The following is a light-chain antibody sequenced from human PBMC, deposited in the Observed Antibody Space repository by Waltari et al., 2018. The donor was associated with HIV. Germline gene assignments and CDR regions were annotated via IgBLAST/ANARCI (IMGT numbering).Light chain of an antibody. CDR2: TNN. V-gene: IGLV1-44*01. CDR3: AAWDDSLNGWV. Sequence: QSVLTQPPSASGTPGQRVTISCSGSSSNIGSTTVNWYHQLPGTAPKPLIFTNNQRPSGLPDRFSGSKSVTAASLAISGLQSEDEADYYCAAWDDSLNGWVFGGGTKLTVL. J-gene: IGLJ3*02. CDR1: SSNIGSTT.